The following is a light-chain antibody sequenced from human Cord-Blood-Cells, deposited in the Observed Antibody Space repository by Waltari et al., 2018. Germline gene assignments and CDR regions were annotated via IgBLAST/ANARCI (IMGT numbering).Light chain of an antibody. CDR3: CSYAGSYTWV. CDR1: SSDVGGYNY. V-gene: IGLV2-11*01. J-gene: IGLJ3*02. CDR2: VVS. Sequence: QSALTQPRSVSGSPGQSVTISCTGTSSDVGGYNYVSWYQQHQGKAPKLMIYVVSKRPSGVPGRFSGSKSGNTASLTISGLQAEDEADYYCCSYAGSYTWVFGGGTKLTVL.